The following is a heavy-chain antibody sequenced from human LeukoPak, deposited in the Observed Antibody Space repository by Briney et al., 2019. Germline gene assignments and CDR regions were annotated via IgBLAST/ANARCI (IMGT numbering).Heavy chain of an antibody. CDR1: GFTFSNAW. V-gene: IGHV3-15*01. CDR3: TTGVGSYYAPSFDY. J-gene: IGHJ4*02. CDR2: IKSKTDSGTT. D-gene: IGHD1-26*01. Sequence: GGSLRLSCAASGFTFSNAWMSWARQAPGKGLEWVGRIKSKTDSGTTDYAAPVKGRFTISRDDSKITLYLQTDSLKTEDTAVYYCTTGVGSYYAPSFDYWGQGTLVTVSS.